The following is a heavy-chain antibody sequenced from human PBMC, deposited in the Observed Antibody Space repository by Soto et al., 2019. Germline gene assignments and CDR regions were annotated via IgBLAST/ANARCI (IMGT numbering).Heavy chain of an antibody. Sequence: GESLKIYCKGSGYRFTTYWIGWVRQMPGKGLEWMGTIYPSDSDTRYRPSFQGHVTISADKSITTAYLQWSSLKASDTAMYYCARHYVMTSAFDISGQGTMVTVSS. J-gene: IGHJ3*02. CDR1: GYRFTTYW. V-gene: IGHV5-51*01. CDR3: ARHYVMTSAFDI. D-gene: IGHD4-17*01. CDR2: IYPSDSDT.